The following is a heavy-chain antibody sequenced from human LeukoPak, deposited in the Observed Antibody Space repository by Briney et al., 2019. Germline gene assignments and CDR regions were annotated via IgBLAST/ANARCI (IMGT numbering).Heavy chain of an antibody. CDR2: INPNSGGT. CDR1: GYTFTGYY. V-gene: IGHV1-2*02. Sequence: ASVKVSCKASGYTFTGYYMNWVRQAPGQGLERMGWINPNSGGTNYAQKFQGRVTMTRDTSISTAYMELSRLRSDDTAVYYCARDQTGDGFDYWGQGTLVTVSS. CDR3: ARDQTGDGFDY. D-gene: IGHD7-27*01. J-gene: IGHJ4*02.